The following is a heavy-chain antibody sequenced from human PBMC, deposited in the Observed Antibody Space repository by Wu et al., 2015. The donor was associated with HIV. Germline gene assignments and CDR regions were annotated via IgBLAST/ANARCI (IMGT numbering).Heavy chain of an antibody. CDR2: MNPRSGST. V-gene: IGHV1-8*01. CDR3: ARARWLGRSSWSLDAFDV. CDR1: GYTFSDYD. Sequence: QVQLVQSGAEVKKPGASVKVSCKASGYTFSDYDINWFRQTAGQGLEWMAWMNPRSGSTGFAQKFQGRVTLTRTTSINTVYMDLTNLRSDDTAVYYCARARWLGRSSWSLDAFDVWGQGTIVTVSS. J-gene: IGHJ3*01. D-gene: IGHD6-13*01.